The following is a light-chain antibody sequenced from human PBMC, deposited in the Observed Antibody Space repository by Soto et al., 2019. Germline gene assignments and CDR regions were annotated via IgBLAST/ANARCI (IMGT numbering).Light chain of an antibody. J-gene: IGLJ2*01. Sequence: QSALTQPRSVSGSPGQSVTISCTGTSSDVGGYNYVSWYQQHPGKAPKLMFYDVSKRPSGVPDRFSGSKSGNSASLTISGLQAEDEADYYCCSYAGSYSVVFGGGTQLTVL. CDR3: CSYAGSYSVV. CDR1: SSDVGGYNY. CDR2: DVS. V-gene: IGLV2-11*01.